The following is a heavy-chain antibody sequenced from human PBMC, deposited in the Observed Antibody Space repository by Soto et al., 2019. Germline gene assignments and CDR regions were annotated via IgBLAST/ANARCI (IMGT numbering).Heavy chain of an antibody. CDR2: INRSEKT. Sequence: SETLSLTGVVSVYSVSDGHYLGCIRQPPGKGLEWIGSINRSEKTYYNPSLKSRLTISVDTSKNQISLTLSSVTAADTAIYYCARSGDDYGSYVDYWGQGTLVTVPQ. D-gene: IGHD4-17*01. CDR1: VYSVSDGHY. V-gene: IGHV4-38-2*01. J-gene: IGHJ4*02. CDR3: ARSGDDYGSYVDY.